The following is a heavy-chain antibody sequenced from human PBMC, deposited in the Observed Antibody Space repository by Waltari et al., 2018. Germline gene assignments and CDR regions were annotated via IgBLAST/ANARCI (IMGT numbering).Heavy chain of an antibody. D-gene: IGHD2-2*01. CDR2: LKSIAEGGTT. J-gene: IGHJ4*02. Sequence: EVQLVESGGGLVKPGDSLRLSCVASGFTFANAWINWVRQAPGKGLEWVGRLKSIAEGGTTDYAAPVKGRFAISRDDSKDTAYLQMNSLKTEDTAMYFCTTEGGRTWPMYWGQGTLVTVSS. CDR1: GFTFANAW. V-gene: IGHV3-15*01. CDR3: TTEGGRTWPMY.